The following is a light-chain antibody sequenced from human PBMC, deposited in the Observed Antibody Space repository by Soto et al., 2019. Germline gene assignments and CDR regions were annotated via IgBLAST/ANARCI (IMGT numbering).Light chain of an antibody. CDR1: SSDVGGYNY. CDR3: SSYTSGSTLV. Sequence: QSALTQPASVSGSPGQSITISCTGTSSDVGGYNYVSWYQHHPDKAPKLTIYDVSNRPSGVSNRFSGSKSGDTASLTISGLQAEDEADYYCSSYTSGSTLVFGGGTKLTVL. CDR2: DVS. V-gene: IGLV2-14*03. J-gene: IGLJ2*01.